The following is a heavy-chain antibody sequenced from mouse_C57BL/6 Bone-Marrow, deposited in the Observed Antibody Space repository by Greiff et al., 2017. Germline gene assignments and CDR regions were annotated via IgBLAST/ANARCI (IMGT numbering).Heavy chain of an antibody. V-gene: IGHV1-9*01. D-gene: IGHD1-2*01. CDR1: GYTFTGYW. CDR3: ARGATAPGDCDY. J-gene: IGHJ2*01. CDR2: ILPGSGST. Sequence: QVQLKQSGAELMKPGASVKLSCKATGYTFTGYWIEWVKQRPGHGLEWIGEILPGSGSTNYNEKFKSKDTLTVDKSSSTAYMQLSSLTSEDSAVYYCARGATAPGDCDYWGQGTTLTVSS.